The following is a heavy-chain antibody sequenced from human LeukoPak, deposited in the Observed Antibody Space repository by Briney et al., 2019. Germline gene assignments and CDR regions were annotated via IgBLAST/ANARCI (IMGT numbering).Heavy chain of an antibody. Sequence: SETLSLTCTVSGGSISSYYWSWIRPPAGKGLEWIGRIYTSGSTNYNPSLKSRVTMSVDTSKNQFSLKLSSVTAADTAVYYCARGPPILNYYYYGMDVWGQGTTVTVSS. CDR1: GGSISSYY. CDR3: ARGPPILNYYYYGMDV. J-gene: IGHJ6*02. D-gene: IGHD2-21*01. V-gene: IGHV4-4*07. CDR2: IYTSGST.